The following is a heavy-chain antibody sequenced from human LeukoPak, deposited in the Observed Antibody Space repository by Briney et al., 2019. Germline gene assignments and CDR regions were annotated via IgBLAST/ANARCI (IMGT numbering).Heavy chain of an antibody. CDR3: ARAQDWYSSREEGDY. J-gene: IGHJ4*02. CDR2: INHSGST. V-gene: IGHV4-34*01. CDR1: GGSFSGYY. D-gene: IGHD6-13*01. Sequence: KPSXTLSLTCAVYGGSFSGYYWSWIRQPPGKGLEWMGEINHSGSTNYNPSLKSRVTISVDTSKNQFSLKLSSVTAADTAVYYCARAQDWYSSREEGDYWGQGTLVTVSS.